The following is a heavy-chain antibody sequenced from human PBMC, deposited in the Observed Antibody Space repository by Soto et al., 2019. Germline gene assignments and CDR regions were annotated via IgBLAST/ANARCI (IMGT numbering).Heavy chain of an antibody. Sequence: QVQLVQSGAEVKKPGASVKVSCKASRYTFTSYYMHWVRQAPGQGLEWMGIINPSGGSTSYAQKFQGRVTMTRDTSTSTVYMDLSSLRSEDTAVYYCARGPGYDFWSGYPSEDAFDIWGQGTMVTVSS. CDR1: RYTFTSYY. V-gene: IGHV1-46*03. CDR2: INPSGGST. CDR3: ARGPGYDFWSGYPSEDAFDI. J-gene: IGHJ3*02. D-gene: IGHD3-3*01.